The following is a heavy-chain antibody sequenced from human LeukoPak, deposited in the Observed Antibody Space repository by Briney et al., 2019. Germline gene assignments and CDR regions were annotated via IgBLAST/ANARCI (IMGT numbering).Heavy chain of an antibody. Sequence: PSETLSLTCTVSGGSISSYYWSWIRQPPGKGLEWIGYIYYSGSTNYNPSLKSRVTISVDTSKNQFSLKLSSVTAADTAVYYCARDAAPESSSWYNWFDPWGQGTLVTVSS. CDR3: ARDAAPESSSWYNWFDP. J-gene: IGHJ5*02. V-gene: IGHV4-59*01. D-gene: IGHD6-13*01. CDR2: IYYSGST. CDR1: GGSISSYY.